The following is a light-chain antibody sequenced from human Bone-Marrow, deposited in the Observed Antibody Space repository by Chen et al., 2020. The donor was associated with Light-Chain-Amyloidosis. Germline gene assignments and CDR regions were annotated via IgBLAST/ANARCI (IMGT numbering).Light chain of an antibody. J-gene: IGLJ3*02. CDR2: DDS. V-gene: IGLV3-21*02. CDR1: NIGSTS. Sequence: SYVLTHPSSVSVAPAQTATIACGGTNIGSTSVHWYQQTPGQAPLLVVYDDSDRPSGIPERLSGSNSGNTATLTISRVEAGDEADYYCQVWDRSSDRPVFGGGTKLTVL. CDR3: QVWDRSSDRPV.